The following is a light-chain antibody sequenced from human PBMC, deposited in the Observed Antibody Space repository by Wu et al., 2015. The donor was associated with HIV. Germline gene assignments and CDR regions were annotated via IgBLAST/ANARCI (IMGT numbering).Light chain of an antibody. V-gene: IGKV3-15*01. CDR1: QSVSNN. CDR2: GAS. Sequence: EIVITQSPATLSVSPGERATLSCRSSQSVSNNLAWYQQKPGQAPRLLIYGASTRATGIPARFSGSGSGTEFTLTISSMESEDIAIYYCQQYDNWPPLTFGGGTKVEIK. J-gene: IGKJ4*01. CDR3: QQYDNWPPLT.